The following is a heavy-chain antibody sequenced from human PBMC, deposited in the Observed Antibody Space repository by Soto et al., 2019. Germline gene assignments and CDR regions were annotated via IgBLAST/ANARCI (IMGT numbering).Heavy chain of an antibody. D-gene: IGHD5-18*01. CDR2: IYYSGST. CDR3: ARERIQSGYFDY. Sequence: QVQLQEPCPGLVTPSQTLSITCTVSGGSISSGGYYWKRIRQPPGKCLEWIGYIYYSGSTNYNPSLNSRVTISVDSSKNQFSLKLSSVTAAVTAVYYGARERIQSGYFDYWGQGTLVTVST. CDR1: GGSISSGGYY. V-gene: IGHV4-31*03. J-gene: IGHJ4*02.